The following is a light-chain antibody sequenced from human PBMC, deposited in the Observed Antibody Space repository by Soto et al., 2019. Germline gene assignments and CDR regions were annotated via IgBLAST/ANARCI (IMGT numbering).Light chain of an antibody. Sequence: DIVMTQSPATLSVSPGQRATLSCRASQSISSNLAWYQQKPGQAPRLLIYGASTRATGIPARFSGSRSGTEFTLTVSSLQSEDFAVYYCQQYNDWPPWTFGQGTKVEIK. CDR2: GAS. V-gene: IGKV3-15*01. CDR3: QQYNDWPPWT. J-gene: IGKJ1*01. CDR1: QSISSN.